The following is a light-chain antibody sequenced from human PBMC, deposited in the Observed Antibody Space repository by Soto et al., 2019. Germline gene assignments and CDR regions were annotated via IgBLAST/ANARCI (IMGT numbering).Light chain of an antibody. V-gene: IGKV1-5*01. CDR2: DAS. CDR1: QIISNS. J-gene: IGKJ1*01. Sequence: DIQMSQSPSTLSASVGDRVTITCRASQIISNSLAWYQQKPGKAPKLLISDASTLERGVPSRFSGSGSGTEFTLTISSLQPDDFAPYYCQHYSSYSRTFGQGTNVAI. CDR3: QHYSSYSRT.